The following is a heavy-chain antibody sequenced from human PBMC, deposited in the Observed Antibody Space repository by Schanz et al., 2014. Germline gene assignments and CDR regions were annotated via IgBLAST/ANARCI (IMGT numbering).Heavy chain of an antibody. Sequence: QVQLVQSGAEVKKPGSSMKVSCKASGGTFNSYTINWVRQTPGQGLEWMGRIIPILGIANYAQKFQGRVTITADRSTSTAYMELSSLRSEDTAVYYCARAPTAYCSDTSCLGTPFDYWGQGTLVTVSS. V-gene: IGHV1-69*02. CDR2: IIPILGIA. CDR1: GGTFNSYT. J-gene: IGHJ4*02. D-gene: IGHD2-2*01. CDR3: ARAPTAYCSDTSCLGTPFDY.